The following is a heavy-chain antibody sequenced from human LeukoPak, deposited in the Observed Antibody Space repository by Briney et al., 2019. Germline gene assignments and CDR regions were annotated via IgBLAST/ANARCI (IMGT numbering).Heavy chain of an antibody. CDR2: IYYSGST. CDR3: ARGLQLRFEAFDI. D-gene: IGHD5-24*01. J-gene: IGHJ3*02. V-gene: IGHV4-39*02. CDR1: GGPISSSSYY. Sequence: PSETLSLTCTVPGGPISSSSYYWGWIRQPPGKGLEWIGSIYYSGSTYYNPSLKSRVTISVDTSKNHFSLKLSSVTAADTAVYYCARGLQLRFEAFDIWGQGTMVTVSS.